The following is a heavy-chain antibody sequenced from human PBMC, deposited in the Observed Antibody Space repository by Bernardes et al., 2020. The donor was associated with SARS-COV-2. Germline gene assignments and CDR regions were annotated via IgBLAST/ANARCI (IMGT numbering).Heavy chain of an antibody. D-gene: IGHD1-26*01. CDR3: AKESGATDYFDY. J-gene: IGHJ4*02. V-gene: IGHV3-9*01. CDR1: GFTFDDYA. CDR2: ISWNSGSI. Sequence: GGTLRLSCAASGFTFDDYAMHWVRQAPGKGLEWVAGISWNSGSIGYADSVKGRFTISRDNAKNSLYLQMNSLRAEDTALYYCAKESGATDYFDYWGQGTLVTVSS.